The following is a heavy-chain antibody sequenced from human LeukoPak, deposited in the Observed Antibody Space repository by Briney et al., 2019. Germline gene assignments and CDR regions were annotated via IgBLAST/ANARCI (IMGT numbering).Heavy chain of an antibody. Sequence: GGTLRLPCAASGFTFSSSWMHWVPQATGKSLIWVSRVNGDGTGTIYADSVKALFTISRHNAKNTLYAQKNSVRPEDRRILYCARYAAGIFYWGQGTLVTVSS. CDR1: GFTFSSSW. D-gene: IGHD1-14*01. CDR3: ARYAAGIFY. J-gene: IGHJ4*02. CDR2: VNGDGTGT. V-gene: IGHV3-74*01.